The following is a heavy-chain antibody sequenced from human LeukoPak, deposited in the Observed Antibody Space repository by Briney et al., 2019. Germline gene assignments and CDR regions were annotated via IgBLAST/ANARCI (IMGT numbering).Heavy chain of an antibody. CDR2: ISGSGGST. V-gene: IGHV3-23*01. CDR3: AKTLPTDMVRGVMGGFDY. Sequence: GASLRLSCAASGFTFSSYAMSWVRQAPGKGLEWVSAISGSGGSTYYADSVKGRFTISRDNSKNTLHLQMNSLRAEDTAVYYCAKTLPTDMVRGVMGGFDYWGQGTLVTVSS. J-gene: IGHJ4*02. D-gene: IGHD3-10*01. CDR1: GFTFSSYA.